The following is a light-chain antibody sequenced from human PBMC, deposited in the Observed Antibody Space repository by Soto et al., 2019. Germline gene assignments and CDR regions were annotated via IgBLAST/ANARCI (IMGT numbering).Light chain of an antibody. CDR1: QSISRY. Sequence: GDRVTITCRASQSISRYLNWYQQKPGKAPKLLIYAASSLQSGVPYRVSGSVSGTDVTLTISSLQTEDFATYYCQQSYSTPRTFGQGTKVDIK. V-gene: IGKV1-39*01. CDR3: QQSYSTPRT. CDR2: AAS. J-gene: IGKJ1*01.